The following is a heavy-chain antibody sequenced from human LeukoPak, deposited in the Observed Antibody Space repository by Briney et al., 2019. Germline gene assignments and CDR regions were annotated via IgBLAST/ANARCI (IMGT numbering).Heavy chain of an antibody. V-gene: IGHV1-18*04. Sequence: ASVKVSCKASGYTFTGYGISWVRQPPGQGLEWMGWISAYNGNTNYAQKLQGRVTMTTDTSTSTAYMELRSLRYDDTAVYYCARFCSSTSCYVGGDYWGQGTLVTVSS. D-gene: IGHD2-2*01. J-gene: IGHJ4*02. CDR2: ISAYNGNT. CDR1: GYTFTGYG. CDR3: ARFCSSTSCYVGGDY.